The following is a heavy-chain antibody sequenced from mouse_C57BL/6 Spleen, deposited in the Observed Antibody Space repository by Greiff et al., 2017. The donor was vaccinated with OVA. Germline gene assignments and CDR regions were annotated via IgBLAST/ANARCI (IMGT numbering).Heavy chain of an antibody. Sequence: VQLKESGPELVKPGASVKMSCKASGYTFTDYNMHWVKQSHGKSLEWIGYINPNNGGTSYNQKFKGKATLTVNKSSSTAYMELRSLTSEDSAVYYCARNWDVDFDYWGQGTTLTVSS. CDR1: GYTFTDYN. V-gene: IGHV1-22*01. CDR3: ARNWDVDFDY. D-gene: IGHD4-1*01. CDR2: INPNNGGT. J-gene: IGHJ2*01.